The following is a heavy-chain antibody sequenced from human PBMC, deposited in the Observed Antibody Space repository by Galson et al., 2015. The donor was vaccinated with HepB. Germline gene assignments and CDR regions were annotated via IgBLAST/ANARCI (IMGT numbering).Heavy chain of an antibody. Sequence: SLRLSCAASGFTFSGSAMHWVRQASGKGLEWVGRIRSKANSYATAYAASVKGRFTISRDDTKNTAYLQMNSLKTEDTAVYYCTRRKTIRWYSTETEDAFDIWGQGTMVTVSS. V-gene: IGHV3-73*01. CDR2: IRSKANSYAT. D-gene: IGHD6-13*01. J-gene: IGHJ3*02. CDR1: GFTFSGSA. CDR3: TRRKTIRWYSTETEDAFDI.